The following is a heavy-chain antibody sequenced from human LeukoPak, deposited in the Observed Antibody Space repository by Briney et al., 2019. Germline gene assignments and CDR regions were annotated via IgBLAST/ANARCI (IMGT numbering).Heavy chain of an antibody. CDR2: FDPEDGET. J-gene: IGHJ4*02. Sequence: GASVKVSCKVSGYTLTELSMHWVRQAPGKGLEWMGGFDPEDGETIYAQKFQGRVTMTEDTSTDTAYMELSSLRSEDTAVYYCATKSTYYDFWSGYDYWGQGTLVTVSS. V-gene: IGHV1-24*01. CDR1: GYTLTELS. CDR3: ATKSTYYDFWSGYDY. D-gene: IGHD3-3*01.